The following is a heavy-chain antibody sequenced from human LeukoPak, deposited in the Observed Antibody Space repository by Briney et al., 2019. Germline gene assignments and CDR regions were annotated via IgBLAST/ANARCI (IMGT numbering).Heavy chain of an antibody. D-gene: IGHD2-15*01. CDR3: ARVMVVAATPLGIDY. Sequence: GASVKVSCKASGYTFTSYGISWVRQAPGQGLEWMGWISAYNGNTNYAQKLQGRVTMTTDTSTSTAYMELRSLRSDDTAVYYCARVMVVAATPLGIDYWGQGTLVTVSS. J-gene: IGHJ4*02. CDR1: GYTFTSYG. V-gene: IGHV1-18*01. CDR2: ISAYNGNT.